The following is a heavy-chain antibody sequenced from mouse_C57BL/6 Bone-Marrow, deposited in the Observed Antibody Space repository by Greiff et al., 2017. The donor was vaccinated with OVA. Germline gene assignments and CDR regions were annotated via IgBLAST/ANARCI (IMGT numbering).Heavy chain of an antibody. CDR1: GYSITSGYD. CDR2: ISYSGST. CDR3: ARGNYYGSSYYFDY. Sequence: EVQLQQSGPGMVKPYQSLSLTCTVTGYSITSGYDWHWIRHFPGNKLEWMGYISYSGSTNYNPSLKSRISITHDTSKNHFFLKLNSVTTEDTATYYCARGNYYGSSYYFDYWGQGTTLTVSS. V-gene: IGHV3-1*01. J-gene: IGHJ2*01. D-gene: IGHD1-1*01.